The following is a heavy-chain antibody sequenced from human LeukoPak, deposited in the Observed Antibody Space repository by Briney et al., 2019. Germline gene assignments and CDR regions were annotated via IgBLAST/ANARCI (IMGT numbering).Heavy chain of an antibody. D-gene: IGHD3-22*01. Sequence: NPSETLSLTCTVSGGSISSYYWSWIRQPPGKGLEWIGHIYYSGSTNYNPSLKSRVTISIDTSKNQFSLRLSSVTAADTAVYYCARGLEGYYDSSGYPPGTVSYGMDVWGQGTTVTVSS. CDR2: IYYSGST. V-gene: IGHV4-59*01. CDR1: GGSISSYY. CDR3: ARGLEGYYDSSGYPPGTVSYGMDV. J-gene: IGHJ6*02.